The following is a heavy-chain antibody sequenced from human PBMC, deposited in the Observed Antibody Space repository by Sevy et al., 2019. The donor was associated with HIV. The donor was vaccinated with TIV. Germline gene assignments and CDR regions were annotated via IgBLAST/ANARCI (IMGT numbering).Heavy chain of an antibody. CDR3: ATTRDYYENSGSPFDY. CDR1: GYTLTEFS. Sequence: ASVKVTGKVSGYTLTEFSMHWVRQAPGKGLEWMGTFDPEDDERIYAQKFQGRVTMTEDTSTDTAYMELSSLRPEDTAVYYCATTRDYYENSGSPFDYWGQGSLVTVSS. V-gene: IGHV1-24*01. J-gene: IGHJ4*02. CDR2: FDPEDDER. D-gene: IGHD3-22*01.